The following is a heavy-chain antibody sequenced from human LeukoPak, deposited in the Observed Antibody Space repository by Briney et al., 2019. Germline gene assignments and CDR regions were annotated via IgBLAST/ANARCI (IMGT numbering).Heavy chain of an antibody. CDR2: ISAYNGNT. J-gene: IGHJ3*02. V-gene: IGHV1-18*04. CDR3: ARDPVYGDYVDAFDI. D-gene: IGHD4-17*01. CDR1: GYTFTSYG. Sequence: ASVKVSCKASGYTFTSYGISWVRQAPGQGLEWMGWISAYNGNTNYAQKLQGRVTMTTDTSTSTAYMDLRSLRSDDTAVYYCARDPVYGDYVDAFDIWGQGTMVTVSS.